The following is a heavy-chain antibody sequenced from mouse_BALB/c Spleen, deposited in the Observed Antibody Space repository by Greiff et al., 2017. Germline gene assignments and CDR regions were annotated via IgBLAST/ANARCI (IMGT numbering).Heavy chain of an antibody. CDR3: ARAGNYDNDAWCAY. CDR1: GYSITIRY. D-gene: IGHD2-4*01. Sequence: EVQLVESGPSLVKPSQSLSLTCSVTGYSITIRYWNWIRKFPGNKLEYMEYISYSGSTYYNPSLKSRISITRDTSKNQFYLQLNSVTTEDTATYYSARAGNYDNDAWCAYWGQGTLVTVSA. CDR2: ISYSGST. V-gene: IGHV3-8*02. J-gene: IGHJ3*01.